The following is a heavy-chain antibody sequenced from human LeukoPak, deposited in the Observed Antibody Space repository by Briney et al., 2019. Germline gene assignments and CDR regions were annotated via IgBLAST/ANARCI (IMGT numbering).Heavy chain of an antibody. D-gene: IGHD3-10*01. Sequence: SGTLSLTCTVSGGSINSLYWSWIRQPPGKGLGWIGYICSGGSTNSNPSLKGRVTISVGTSKNQFSLKLSSVTAADTAVYYCARHLILSQGDAFDIWGQGTLVTVSS. V-gene: IGHV4-59*08. CDR3: ARHLILSQGDAFDI. CDR1: GGSINSLY. CDR2: ICSGGST. J-gene: IGHJ3*02.